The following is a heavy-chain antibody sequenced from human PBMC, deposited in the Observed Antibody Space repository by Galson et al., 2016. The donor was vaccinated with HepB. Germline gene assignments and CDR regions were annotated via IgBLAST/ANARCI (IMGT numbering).Heavy chain of an antibody. CDR1: GFTLRSYA. CDR3: AKGSDLYSGYDWGGSYYYGLDV. V-gene: IGHV3-23*01. CDR2: ISGSGGST. Sequence: SLRLSCAASGFTLRSYAMSWVRQAPGKGLEWVSAISGSGGSTYYADSVKGRFTISRDNSKNTLFLPMNSLSAEHTAIYYFAKGSDLYSGYDWGGSYYYGLDVWGQETTVTGSS. D-gene: IGHD5-12*01. J-gene: IGHJ6*02.